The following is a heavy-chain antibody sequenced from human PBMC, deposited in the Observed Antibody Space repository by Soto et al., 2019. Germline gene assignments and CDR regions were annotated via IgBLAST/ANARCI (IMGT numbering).Heavy chain of an antibody. V-gene: IGHV4-61*01. CDR2: IYYSGST. J-gene: IGHJ4*02. CDR3: ARVGVTMIWGADY. D-gene: IGHD3-10*01. Sequence: QVQLQESGPGLVKPSETLSLTCSVSGGSVNSGNYYWSWIRQPPGKGLEWIGYIYYSGSTNYNPSLKSRVTISLDTSKNQFSLSLNSVTAADTAVYYCARVGVTMIWGADYWGQGTLVTVSS. CDR1: GGSVNSGNYY.